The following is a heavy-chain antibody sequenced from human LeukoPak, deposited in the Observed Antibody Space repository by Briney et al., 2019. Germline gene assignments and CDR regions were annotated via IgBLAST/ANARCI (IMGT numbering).Heavy chain of an antibody. CDR1: GFIFTDYW. J-gene: IGHJ6*02. D-gene: IGHD2-2*01. Sequence: PGGSLRLSCAASGFIFTDYWMNWVRQAPGKGLEWVSSISSSSSYIYYADSVKGRFTISRDNAKNSLYLQMNSLRAEDTAVYYCARDRVVPAAAMDVWGQGTTVTVSS. CDR2: ISSSSSYI. V-gene: IGHV3-21*01. CDR3: ARDRVVPAAAMDV.